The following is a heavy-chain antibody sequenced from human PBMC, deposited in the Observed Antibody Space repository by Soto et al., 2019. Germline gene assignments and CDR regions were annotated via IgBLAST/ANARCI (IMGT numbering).Heavy chain of an antibody. V-gene: IGHV4-34*01. J-gene: IGHJ6*02. CDR2: INHSGST. CDR1: GGSFSGYY. D-gene: IGHD3-3*01. Sequence: QVQLQQWGAGLLKPSETLSLTCAVYGGSFSGYYWSWIRQPPGKGLEWIGEINHSGSTNYNPSLKRRVTMSVDTSKHQFSPKLGSVTAADTAVYYCASRSRGFGVVIKGWDYYYGMDVWGQGTTVTVSS. CDR3: ASRSRGFGVVIKGWDYYYGMDV.